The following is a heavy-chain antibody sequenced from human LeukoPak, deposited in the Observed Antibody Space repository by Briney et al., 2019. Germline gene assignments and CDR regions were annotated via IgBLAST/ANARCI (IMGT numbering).Heavy chain of an antibody. D-gene: IGHD5-18*01. Sequence: GGSLRLSCAASGSTFRSNWMHWVRQAPGKGLVWVSRINGDGSSTSYADSVKGRFTISRDNAKNTLYLQMKSLRAEDTAVYYCATQWMQLWENWGQGTLVTVSS. V-gene: IGHV3-74*01. CDR2: INGDGSST. J-gene: IGHJ4*02. CDR1: GSTFRSNW. CDR3: ATQWMQLWEN.